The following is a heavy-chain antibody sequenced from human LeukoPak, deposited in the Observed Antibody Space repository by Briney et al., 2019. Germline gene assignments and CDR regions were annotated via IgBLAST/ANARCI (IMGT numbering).Heavy chain of an antibody. J-gene: IGHJ4*02. CDR1: GDNVSSNSAT. D-gene: IGHD6-13*01. V-gene: IGHV6-1*01. CDR3: AGDRGVGAAVFFDY. Sequence: SQTLSLTCAISGDNVSSNSATWNWIRQSPSRGLEWLGRTYYRSKWYNDYAVSVKSRMTIIPDTSKNQFSLQLNSVTPDDTALYYCAGDRGVGAAVFFDYWGLGTLVTVSS. CDR2: TYYRSKWYN.